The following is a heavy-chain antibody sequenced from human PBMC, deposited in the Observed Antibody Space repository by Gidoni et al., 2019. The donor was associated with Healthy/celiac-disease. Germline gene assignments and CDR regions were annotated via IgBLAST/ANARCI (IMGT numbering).Heavy chain of an antibody. D-gene: IGHD3-3*01. CDR1: GYTFPGYY. V-gene: IGHV1-2*02. CDR2: INPNSGGT. Sequence: QVQLVQSGAEVKKPGASVKVSCTASGYTFPGYYMHWVRQAPGQGLEWMGWINPNSGGTNYAQKFQGRVTMTRDTSISTAYMELSRLRSDDTAVYYCAREGPDDFWSGSFDYWGQGTLVTVSS. J-gene: IGHJ4*02. CDR3: AREGPDDFWSGSFDY.